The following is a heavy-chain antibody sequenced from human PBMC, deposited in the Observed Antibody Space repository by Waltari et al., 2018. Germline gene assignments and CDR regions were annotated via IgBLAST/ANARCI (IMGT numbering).Heavy chain of an antibody. D-gene: IGHD2-2*01. V-gene: IGHV3-7*01. CDR1: GFTFSSYW. Sequence: EVQLVESGGGLVQPGGSLSLSCAASGFTFSSYWMLWVRPAPGLGLGWVANIKQDGREKYYVDSGKGRFTISRDNAKNSLYLQMNSLRAEDTAVYYCASHASYCSSTSCYANDYFDYWGQGTLVTVSS. CDR2: IKQDGREK. J-gene: IGHJ4*02. CDR3: ASHASYCSSTSCYANDYFDY.